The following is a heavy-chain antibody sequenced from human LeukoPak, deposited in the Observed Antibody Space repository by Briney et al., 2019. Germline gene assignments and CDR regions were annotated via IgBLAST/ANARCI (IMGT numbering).Heavy chain of an antibody. J-gene: IGHJ3*02. CDR3: TKDRLFLHDALDI. CDR2: ISWNSGII. Sequence: GGSLRLSCSASGFTFDDHAMHWVRQAPGKGLEWVAGISWNSGIIDYGDSVKGRFTISRDNAKSSLYLQMNSLRPEDTAFYYCTKDRLFLHDALDIWGQGTMVTVSS. D-gene: IGHD2-21*01. V-gene: IGHV3-9*01. CDR1: GFTFDDHA.